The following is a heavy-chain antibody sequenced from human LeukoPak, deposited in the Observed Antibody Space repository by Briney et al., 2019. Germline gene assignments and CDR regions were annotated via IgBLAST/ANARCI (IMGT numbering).Heavy chain of an antibody. CDR3: ARLFTRAWEYRCGMDV. CDR1: GGSIRTDGSY. Sequence: PSETLSLTCTVSGGSIRTDGSYWAWIRQPPGKGLEWIGSIYIDGITHYNSSLQSRVTLSIDTSKNHFSLRLTSVTAADTAVFYCARLFTRAWEYRCGMDVWGQGTAVTVSS. J-gene: IGHJ6*02. CDR2: IYIDGIT. D-gene: IGHD1-26*01. V-gene: IGHV4-39*02.